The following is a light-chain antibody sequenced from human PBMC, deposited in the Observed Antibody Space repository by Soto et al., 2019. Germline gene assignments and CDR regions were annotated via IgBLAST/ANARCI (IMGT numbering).Light chain of an antibody. CDR1: SANIGAGYY. J-gene: IGLJ2*01. CDR2: GNS. Sequence: QPVLTQPPSVSGAPGQRVTISCTGSSANIGAGYYVHWYQQLPGTAPKLLIYGNSNRPSGVPDRFSGSKSGTSASLAITGLQAEDEADYYCQSYASSLSVVFGGGTKLTVL. CDR3: QSYASSLSVV. V-gene: IGLV1-40*01.